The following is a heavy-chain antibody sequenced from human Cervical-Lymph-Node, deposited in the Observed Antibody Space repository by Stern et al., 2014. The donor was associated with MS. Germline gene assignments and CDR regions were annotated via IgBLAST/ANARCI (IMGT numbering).Heavy chain of an antibody. CDR2: IIAIVGIA. J-gene: IGHJ3*02. CDR1: GGTFSSYT. Sequence: VQLVESGAEVKKPGSSVKVSCKASGGTFSSYTITWVRQAPGQGLEWMGRIIAIVGIADYAQKFQGRVTITADKSTSTAYMELSSLRSEDTAVYYCARESTGDAVDIWGQGTMVTVSS. V-gene: IGHV1-69*09. D-gene: IGHD3-10*01. CDR3: ARESTGDAVDI.